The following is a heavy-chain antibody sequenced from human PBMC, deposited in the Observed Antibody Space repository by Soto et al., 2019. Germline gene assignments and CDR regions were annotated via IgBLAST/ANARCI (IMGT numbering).Heavy chain of an antibody. CDR3: ARDGEYCISTSCYASDY. CDR1: GDTFNNYY. J-gene: IGHJ4*02. CDR2: INPSGGST. V-gene: IGHV1-46*02. D-gene: IGHD2-2*01. Sequence: ASVKVSCKTSGDTFNNYYMHWVRQAPGQGLEWMGIINPSGGSTSYAQKFQGRVTITTDESTSTVYMELSSLRSGDTAVYYCARDGEYCISTSCYASDYWGQGALVTVSS.